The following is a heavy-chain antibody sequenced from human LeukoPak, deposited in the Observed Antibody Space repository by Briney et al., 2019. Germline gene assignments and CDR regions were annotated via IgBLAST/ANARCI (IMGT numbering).Heavy chain of an antibody. Sequence: ASVKVSCKASGYTFTGYSMHWVRQAPGQGLEWMGWINPNSGGSNFAQKFQGRVTMTRDTSISTAYMKLNRLRSDDTAVYYCARENYGTTPDYWGQGTLVTVSS. D-gene: IGHD1-7*01. V-gene: IGHV1-2*02. CDR3: ARENYGTTPDY. CDR2: INPNSGGS. J-gene: IGHJ4*02. CDR1: GYTFTGYS.